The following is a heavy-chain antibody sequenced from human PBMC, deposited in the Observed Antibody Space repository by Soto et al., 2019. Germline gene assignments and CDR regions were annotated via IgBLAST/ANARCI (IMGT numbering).Heavy chain of an antibody. D-gene: IGHD2-8*01. V-gene: IGHV1-8*01. CDR2: MNPNSGNT. CDR3: ARGLRMVYASNWFDP. Sequence: QVQLVQSGAEVKKPGASVKVSCKASGYTFTSYDINWVRQATGQGLEWMGWMNPNSGNTGYAQKFQGRVSMTRNTSISTAYMELRSLRSEDTAVYYCARGLRMVYASNWFDPWGQGTLVTVSS. CDR1: GYTFTSYD. J-gene: IGHJ5*02.